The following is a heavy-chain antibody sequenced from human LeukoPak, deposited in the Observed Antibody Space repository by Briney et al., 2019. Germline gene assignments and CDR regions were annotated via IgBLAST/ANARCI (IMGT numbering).Heavy chain of an antibody. CDR1: GGSISSYY. J-gene: IGHJ3*02. Sequence: PSETLSLTCTVSGGSISSYYWSWIWQPPGKGLEWIGYIYYSGSTNYNPSLKSRVTISVDTSKNQFSLKLSSVTAADTAVYYCARSGYSDDAFDIWGQGTMVTVSS. D-gene: IGHD3-22*01. V-gene: IGHV4-59*01. CDR2: IYYSGST. CDR3: ARSGYSDDAFDI.